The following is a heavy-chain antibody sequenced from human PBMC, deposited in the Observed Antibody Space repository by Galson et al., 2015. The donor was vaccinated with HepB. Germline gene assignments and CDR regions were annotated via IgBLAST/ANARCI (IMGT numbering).Heavy chain of an antibody. CDR3: AKDPNSYGYWEGAFDI. Sequence: SLRLSCAASGFTFSSYAMHWVRQAPGKGLEWVAVISYDGSNKYYADSVKGRFTISRDSSKNTLYLQMNSLRAEDTAVYYCAKDPNSYGYWEGAFDIWGQGTMVTVSS. CDR1: GFTFSSYA. D-gene: IGHD5-18*01. V-gene: IGHV3-30-3*01. J-gene: IGHJ3*02. CDR2: ISYDGSNK.